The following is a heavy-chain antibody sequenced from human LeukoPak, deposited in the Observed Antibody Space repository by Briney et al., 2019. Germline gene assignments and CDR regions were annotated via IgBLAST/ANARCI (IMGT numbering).Heavy chain of an antibody. CDR2: IYTSGST. CDR1: GGSISSSSYY. V-gene: IGHV4-61*02. D-gene: IGHD6-6*01. Sequence: PSETLSLTCTVSGGSISSSSYYWSWIRQPAGKGLEWIGRIYTSGSTNYNPSLKSRVTISVDTSKNQFSLKLSSVTAADTAVYYCARWGSSSAADYWGQGTLVTVSS. J-gene: IGHJ4*02. CDR3: ARWGSSSAADY.